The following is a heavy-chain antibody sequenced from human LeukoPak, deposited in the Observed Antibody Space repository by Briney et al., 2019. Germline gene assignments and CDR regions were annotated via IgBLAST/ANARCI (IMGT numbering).Heavy chain of an antibody. Sequence: PSETLSLTCTVSGGSISSYYWSWIRQPPGKGLEWIGYIYYSGSTNYNPSLKSRVTISVDTSKNQFSLKLSSVTAADTAVYYCAREKYQLLSLVRYFDLWGRGTLVTVSS. D-gene: IGHD2-2*01. CDR2: IYYSGST. CDR1: GGSISSYY. V-gene: IGHV4-59*01. CDR3: AREKYQLLSLVRYFDL. J-gene: IGHJ2*01.